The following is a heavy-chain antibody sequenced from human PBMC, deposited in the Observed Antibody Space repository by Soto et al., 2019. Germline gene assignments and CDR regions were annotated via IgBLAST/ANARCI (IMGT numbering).Heavy chain of an antibody. V-gene: IGHV4-59*08. J-gene: IGHJ6*03. Sequence: PSETLSLTCTVSGGSISSYYWSWIRQPPGKGLEWIGYIYYSGSTNYNPSLKSRVTISVDTSKKQFSLKLSSVTATDTAVYYCAGAFRGWLPITGTTGYYYMDVWGKGTTVTVSS. CDR1: GGSISSYY. CDR2: IYYSGST. D-gene: IGHD1-7*01. CDR3: AGAFRGWLPITGTTGYYYMDV.